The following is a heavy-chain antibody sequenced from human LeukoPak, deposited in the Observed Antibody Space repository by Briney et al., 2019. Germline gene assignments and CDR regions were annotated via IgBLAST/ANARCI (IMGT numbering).Heavy chain of an antibody. CDR2: IYRSGST. Sequence: KPSETLSLTCTVSGDSISSGSYYWSWIRQPAGTGLEWIGHIYRSGSTNYNASLKSRVTISVYTSKNQFSLKLSSVTAADTAVYYCARGYYDSSGYYEAFQHWGQGTLVTVSS. V-gene: IGHV4-61*09. J-gene: IGHJ1*01. D-gene: IGHD3-22*01. CDR3: ARGYYDSSGYYEAFQH. CDR1: GDSISSGSYY.